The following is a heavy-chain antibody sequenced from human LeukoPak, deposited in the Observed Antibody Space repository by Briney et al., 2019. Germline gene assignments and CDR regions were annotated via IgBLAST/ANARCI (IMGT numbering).Heavy chain of an antibody. CDR1: GGSISSSSYY. Sequence: PSETLSLTCTVSGGSISSSSYYWGWIRQPPGKGLEWIGSIYYSGSTHYNPSLKSRVTISVDTSKNQFSLKLSSVTAADTAVYYCARRMVIVRDWFDPWGQGTLVTVSS. J-gene: IGHJ5*02. CDR2: IYYSGST. D-gene: IGHD2-21*01. V-gene: IGHV4-39*01. CDR3: ARRMVIVRDWFDP.